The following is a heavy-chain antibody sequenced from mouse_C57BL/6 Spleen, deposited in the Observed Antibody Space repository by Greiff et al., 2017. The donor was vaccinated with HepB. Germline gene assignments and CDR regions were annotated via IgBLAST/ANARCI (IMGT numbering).Heavy chain of an antibody. D-gene: IGHD2-1*01. Sequence: EVQLVESGGGLVKPGGSLKLSCAASGFTFSDYGMHWVRQAPEKGLEWVAYISSGSSTIYYADTVKGRFTISRDNAKNTLFLQMTSLRSEDTAMYYCARSSYGNYVWFAYWGQGTLVTVSA. CDR1: GFTFSDYG. J-gene: IGHJ3*01. V-gene: IGHV5-17*01. CDR3: ARSSYGNYVWFAY. CDR2: ISSGSSTI.